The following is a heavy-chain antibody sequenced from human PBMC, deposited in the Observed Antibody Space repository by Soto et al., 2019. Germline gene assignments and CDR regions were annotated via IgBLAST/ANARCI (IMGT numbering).Heavy chain of an antibody. CDR1: GYTFTSYV. CDR2: ISAYNGNT. CDR3: ARLGIAAAGDWFDP. V-gene: IGHV1-18*01. J-gene: IGHJ5*02. Sequence: ASVKASCKASGYTFTSYVISWVRQAPGQGLEWMGWISAYNGNTNYAQKLQGRVTMTTDTSTSTAYMELRSLRSDDTAVYYCARLGIAAAGDWFDPWGQGTLVTVSS. D-gene: IGHD6-13*01.